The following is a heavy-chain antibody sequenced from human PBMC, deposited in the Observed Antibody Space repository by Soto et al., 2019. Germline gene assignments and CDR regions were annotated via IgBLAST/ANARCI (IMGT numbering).Heavy chain of an antibody. CDR1: GYNFANYW. Sequence: PGESLKISCKGSGYNFANYWIGWVRQMPGKGLEWMGIIYPGNSDTRYRPSFQGQVTISADTSISTAYLEWSSLKASDTAIYYCARHVYYDVLKKNYWGQGTLVT. J-gene: IGHJ4*02. CDR3: ARHVYYDVLKKNY. V-gene: IGHV5-51*01. D-gene: IGHD3-9*01. CDR2: IYPGNSDT.